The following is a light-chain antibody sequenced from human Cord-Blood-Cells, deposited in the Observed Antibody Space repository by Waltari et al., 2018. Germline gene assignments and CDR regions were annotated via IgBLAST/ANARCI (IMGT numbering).Light chain of an antibody. CDR1: SPNIGSNY. J-gene: IGLJ3*02. CDR3: AAWDDSLSGWV. Sequence: QSVLTQPPSASGPPGQRVTISCSGSSPNIGSNYVYCYQQLPGTAPKLLIYRNNQRPSGVPDRFSGSKSGTSASLAISGLRSEDEADYYCAAWDDSLSGWVFGGGTKLTVL. V-gene: IGLV1-47*01. CDR2: RNN.